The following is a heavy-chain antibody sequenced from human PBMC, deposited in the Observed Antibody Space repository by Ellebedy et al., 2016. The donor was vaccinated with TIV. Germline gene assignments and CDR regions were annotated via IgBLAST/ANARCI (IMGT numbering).Heavy chain of an antibody. V-gene: IGHV3-33*01. CDR2: IWYDGSNK. D-gene: IGHD4-17*01. CDR3: ARSSLTTVTTGFDY. Sequence: GESLKISCAASGFTFSSYGMHWVRQAPGKGLEWVAVIWYDGSNKYYADSVKGRFTISRDNSKNTLYLQMNSLRAEDTAVYYCARSSLTTVTTGFDYWGQGTLVTVSS. J-gene: IGHJ4*02. CDR1: GFTFSSYG.